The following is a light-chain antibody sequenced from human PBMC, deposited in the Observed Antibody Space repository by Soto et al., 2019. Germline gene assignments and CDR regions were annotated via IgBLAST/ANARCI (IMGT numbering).Light chain of an antibody. CDR1: SSDVGGYNF. V-gene: IGLV2-14*01. Sequence: QSALTQPASVSGSPGQSITISCTGTSSDVGGYNFVSWYQQHPGKAPKFIIYQVSHRPSGVSSRFSGSKSGNTASLTISGLRAEDEADYYCSAYTARSTLVFGGGTKVTVL. J-gene: IGLJ3*02. CDR2: QVS. CDR3: SAYTARSTLV.